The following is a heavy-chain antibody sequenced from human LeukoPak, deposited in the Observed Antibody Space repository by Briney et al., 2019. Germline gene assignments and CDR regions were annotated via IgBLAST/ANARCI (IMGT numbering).Heavy chain of an antibody. V-gene: IGHV1-18*01. CDR3: ARGKYCSSTSCHGPFDY. Sequence: GASVKVSCKASGYTFTSYGISWVRQAPGQGLDWMGWISAYNGNTNYAQKLQGRVTMTTDTSTSTAYMELRSLRSDDTAVYYCARGKYCSSTSCHGPFDYWGQGTLVTVSS. CDR1: GYTFTSYG. D-gene: IGHD2-2*01. CDR2: ISAYNGNT. J-gene: IGHJ4*02.